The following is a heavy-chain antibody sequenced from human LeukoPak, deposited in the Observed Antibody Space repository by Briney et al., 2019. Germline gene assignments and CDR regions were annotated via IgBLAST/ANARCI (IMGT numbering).Heavy chain of an antibody. V-gene: IGHV1-2*06. CDR2: INPNSGGT. Sequence: ASVKVSCKASGYTFTGYYMHWVRQAPGQGLEWMGRINPNSGGTNYAQKFQGRVTMTRDTSISTAYMELSRLRSDNTAVYYCARALLWFGEYGFDIWGQGTMVTVSS. D-gene: IGHD3-10*01. CDR1: GYTFTGYY. J-gene: IGHJ3*02. CDR3: ARALLWFGEYGFDI.